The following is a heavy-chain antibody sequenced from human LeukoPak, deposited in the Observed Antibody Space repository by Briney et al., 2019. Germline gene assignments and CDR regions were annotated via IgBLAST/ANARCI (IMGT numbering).Heavy chain of an antibody. D-gene: IGHD3-3*01. Sequence: QAGGSLRLSCAASGFTFSSNAMTWVRQAPGKGLEWVSSIVDSGGITYYADSVKGRFIISRDNSKNTLYLQMHSLRAEDTAIYYCARWGGIRFLEWLPFDYWGQGTLVTVSS. J-gene: IGHJ4*02. CDR2: IVDSGGIT. CDR3: ARWGGIRFLEWLPFDY. V-gene: IGHV3-23*01. CDR1: GFTFSSNA.